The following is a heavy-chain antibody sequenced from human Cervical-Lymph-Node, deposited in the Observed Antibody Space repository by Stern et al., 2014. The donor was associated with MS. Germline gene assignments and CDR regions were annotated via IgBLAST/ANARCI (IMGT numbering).Heavy chain of an antibody. CDR3: ARVDYDSSGKDWFDP. CDR1: GFTFSSYS. Sequence: EVQLVESGGGLVQPGGSLRLSCAASGFTFSSYSMNWVRQAPGKGLEWVSYITSSGSTIYYADSVKGRFTISRDNAKNSLYLQMNSLRDEDTAVYYCARVDYDSSGKDWFDPWGQGTLVTVPS. V-gene: IGHV3-48*02. D-gene: IGHD3-22*01. CDR2: ITSSGSTI. J-gene: IGHJ5*02.